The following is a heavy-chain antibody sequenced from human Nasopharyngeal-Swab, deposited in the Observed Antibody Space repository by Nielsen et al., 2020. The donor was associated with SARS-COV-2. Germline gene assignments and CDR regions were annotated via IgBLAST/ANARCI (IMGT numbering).Heavy chain of an antibody. CDR1: GFTFGTYS. Sequence: GESLKISCAASGFTFGTYSMNWVRQAPGRGLDWVSLISGRGDSTDYADSVKGRFTISRDNSKNTLFLRMNSLSPEDTAVYYCTKRRGLGITSWDTPFDYWGQGTLVTVSS. V-gene: IGHV3-23*01. D-gene: IGHD3/OR15-3a*01. CDR2: ISGRGDST. J-gene: IGHJ4*02. CDR3: TKRRGLGITSWDTPFDY.